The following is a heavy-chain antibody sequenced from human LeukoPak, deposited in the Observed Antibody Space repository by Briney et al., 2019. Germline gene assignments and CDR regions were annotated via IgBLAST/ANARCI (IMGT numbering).Heavy chain of an antibody. Sequence: VGSLRLSCTVSGVTFSKYAMSWFRQAPGKGLEWVSGIRNTVGRTYYADSVKGRFTISRDNSKNTLFLQMNSLRAEHTAVYYCSKLLGTIYPLWGMDVWGRGTTVTVSS. V-gene: IGHV3-23*01. CDR3: SKLLGTIYPLWGMDV. CDR2: IRNTVGRT. J-gene: IGHJ6*02. CDR1: GVTFSKYA. D-gene: IGHD2-21*01.